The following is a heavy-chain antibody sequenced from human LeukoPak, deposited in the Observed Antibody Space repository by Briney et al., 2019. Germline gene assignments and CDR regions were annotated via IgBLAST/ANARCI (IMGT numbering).Heavy chain of an antibody. CDR3: ARAPVRNIVVVPAAMGGAFDI. CDR1: GGTFSSYA. Sequence: SVKVSCKASGGTFSSYAISWVRQPPGQGLEWMGRIISILGLANYAQKFQGRVTITADKSTSTAYMELSSLRSEDTAVYYCARAPVRNIVVVPAAMGGAFDIWGQGTMVTVSS. CDR2: IISILGLA. D-gene: IGHD2-2*01. J-gene: IGHJ3*02. V-gene: IGHV1-69*04.